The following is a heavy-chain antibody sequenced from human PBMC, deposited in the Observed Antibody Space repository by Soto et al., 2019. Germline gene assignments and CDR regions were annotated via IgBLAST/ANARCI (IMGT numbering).Heavy chain of an antibody. J-gene: IGHJ6*02. V-gene: IGHV3-23*01. Sequence: GGSLRLSCAASGFTFRNYAMSWVRQAPGRGLEWVSSISGSGGSTYYADSVKGRFTISRDNSKNTLYLQMNSLRAEDTAVYYCAKVMKSSGWYARTIPPGMDVWGQGTTVTVSS. CDR1: GFTFRNYA. D-gene: IGHD6-19*01. CDR2: ISGSGGST. CDR3: AKVMKSSGWYARTIPPGMDV.